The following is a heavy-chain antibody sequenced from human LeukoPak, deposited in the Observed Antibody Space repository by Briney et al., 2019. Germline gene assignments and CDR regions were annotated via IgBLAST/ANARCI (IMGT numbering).Heavy chain of an antibody. CDR2: IYHSGST. CDR1: GGSISSGGYS. CDR3: ARTTPDTHYFGY. V-gene: IGHV4-30-2*01. D-gene: IGHD1-26*01. Sequence: SQTLSLTCAVSGGSISSGGYSWSWIRQPPGKGLEWIGYIYHSGSTYYNPSLKSRVTISVDRSKNQFSLKLSSVTAADTAVYYCARTTPDTHYFGYWGQGTLVTVSS. J-gene: IGHJ4*02.